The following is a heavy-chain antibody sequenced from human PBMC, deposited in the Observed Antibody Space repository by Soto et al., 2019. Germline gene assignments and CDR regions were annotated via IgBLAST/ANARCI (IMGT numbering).Heavy chain of an antibody. CDR1: GYTFTGYY. J-gene: IGHJ6*02. CDR3: ARARYCSSTGCYRSVDLGVGMDV. CDR2: INPNSGGT. D-gene: IGHD2-2*01. Sequence: ASVKVSCKASGYTFTGYYMHWVRQAPGQRLEWMGWINPNSGGTNYAQKFQGWVTMTRDTSISTAYMELSRLRSDDTAVYYCARARYCSSTGCYRSVDLGVGMDVWGQGTTVTVSS. V-gene: IGHV1-2*04.